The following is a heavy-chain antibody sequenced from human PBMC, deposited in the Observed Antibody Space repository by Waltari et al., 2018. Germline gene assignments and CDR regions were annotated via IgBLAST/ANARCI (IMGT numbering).Heavy chain of an antibody. CDR1: GFSVRRSR. CDR3: AKRKISVTSSGPFDY. V-gene: IGHV3-7*01. J-gene: IGHJ4*02. Sequence: EVQLVESGGGLVQRGGSVRLSCAAAGFSVRRSRIRWGRQAPGKGLELVANIKYDGSEKDYVDSVKGRYTISRDNAKNSLSLQMNSLRAEDTAVYYCAKRKISVTSSGPFDYWGQGNLVTVSP. CDR2: IKYDGSEK. D-gene: IGHD4-4*01.